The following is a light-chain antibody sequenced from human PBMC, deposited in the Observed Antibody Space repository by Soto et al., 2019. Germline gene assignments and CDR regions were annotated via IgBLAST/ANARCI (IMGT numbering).Light chain of an antibody. Sequence: QSALTQHPSASWSPGQSVTISCTGTSSDVGGYNYVSWYQQHPGKAPKLMIYEVTKRPSGVPDRFSGSKSGNTASLTVSGLQAEDEADYYCSSYAGSRYVFGTGTKLTVL. CDR3: SSYAGSRYV. CDR1: SSDVGGYNY. CDR2: EVT. V-gene: IGLV2-8*01. J-gene: IGLJ1*01.